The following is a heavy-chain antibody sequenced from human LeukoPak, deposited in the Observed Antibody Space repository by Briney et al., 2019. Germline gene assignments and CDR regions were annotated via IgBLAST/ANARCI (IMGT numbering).Heavy chain of an antibody. CDR1: GGSISSYY. V-gene: IGHV4-4*07. Sequence: PSQTLSLTCTVAGGSISSYYWSWLRQPAGKGLEWVGRIYTSGSTNYNPSLKSRVTMSLNKSKSKFLLNLTSVTAADTAVYYCARERVDIAMGFDYWGQGSLVIVSS. CDR2: IYTSGST. J-gene: IGHJ4*02. CDR3: ARERVDIAMGFDY. D-gene: IGHD5-18*01.